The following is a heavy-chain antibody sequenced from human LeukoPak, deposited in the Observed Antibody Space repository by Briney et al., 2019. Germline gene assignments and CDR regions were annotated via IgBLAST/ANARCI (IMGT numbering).Heavy chain of an antibody. CDR3: ARTDPAVAANFDC. CDR2: ISGSGGSA. J-gene: IGHJ4*02. V-gene: IGHV3-23*01. D-gene: IGHD6-19*01. Sequence: GESLTLSCAVSGFTFSSYSLSWFRQPPARELEWVSAISGSGGSAYYTHSVKGRFTISRDNSKNTLYLQMNSLRAEDTAVYYCARTDPAVAANFDCGGQGTLVTVS. CDR1: GFTFSSYS.